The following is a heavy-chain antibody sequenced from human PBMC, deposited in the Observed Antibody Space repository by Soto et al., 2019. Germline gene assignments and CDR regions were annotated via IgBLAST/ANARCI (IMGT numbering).Heavy chain of an antibody. Sequence: SETLSLTCAVYGGSFSGYYWSWIRQPPGKGLEWIGEINHSGSTNYNPSLMSRVTMSKDTSRNQFSLILSSVTAADTAVYYCARRITGGGERFDPWGRGTLVTVSS. CDR1: GGSFSGYY. D-gene: IGHD7-27*01. V-gene: IGHV4-34*01. CDR2: INHSGST. J-gene: IGHJ5*02. CDR3: ARRITGGGERFDP.